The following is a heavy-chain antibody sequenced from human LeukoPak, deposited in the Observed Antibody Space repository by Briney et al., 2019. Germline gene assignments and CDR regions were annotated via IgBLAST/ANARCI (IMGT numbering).Heavy chain of an antibody. CDR1: GFTFSSYA. D-gene: IGHD2-15*01. CDR2: ISGSGGST. CDR3: AEGPCGGGSCYSSFQH. Sequence: GGSLRLSCAASGFTFSSYAMSWVRQAPGKWLEWVSAISGSGGSTAYAVSVKGRFTVSRDNSQNTLYLKMHRLRAEDTAVYYCAEGPCGGGSCYSSFQHWGQGTLVTVSS. J-gene: IGHJ1*01. V-gene: IGHV3-23*01.